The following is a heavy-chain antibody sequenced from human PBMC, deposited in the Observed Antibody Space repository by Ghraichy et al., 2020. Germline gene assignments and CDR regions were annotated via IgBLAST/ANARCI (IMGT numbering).Heavy chain of an antibody. J-gene: IGHJ6*02. V-gene: IGHV4-59*01. D-gene: IGHD3-3*01. CDR3: ARDRAFGVVESRGSPPYYSYSGMDV. CDR2: IYYSGST. Sequence: SETLSLTCTVSGGSISSYYWSWIRQPPGKGLEWIGYIYYSGSTNYNPSLKSRVTISVDTSKNQFSLKLSSVTAADTAVYYCARDRAFGVVESRGSPPYYSYSGMDVWAKGPRSPSP. CDR1: GGSISSYY.